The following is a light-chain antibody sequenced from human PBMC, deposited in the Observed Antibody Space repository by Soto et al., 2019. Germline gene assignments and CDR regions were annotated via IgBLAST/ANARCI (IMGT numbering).Light chain of an antibody. J-gene: IGKJ4*01. Sequence: LQMTQSRPSLSASIGDRVTVTCRASHDIGNSLAWYQQRPGESPRLLIYDASTLQSGVPARFRGSGSRTDFTLAISSLRPEDVATYYCQNYHTAPLTFGGGTKVEVK. CDR1: HDIGNS. V-gene: IGKV1-27*01. CDR3: QNYHTAPLT. CDR2: DAS.